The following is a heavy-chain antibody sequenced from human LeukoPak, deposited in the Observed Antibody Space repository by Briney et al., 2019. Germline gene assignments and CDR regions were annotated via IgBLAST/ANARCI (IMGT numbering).Heavy chain of an antibody. J-gene: IGHJ4*02. Sequence: SETLSLTCTVSGDSINSSSYYWGWIRQPPGKGLEWIGSIYYSGSTYYNPSLKSRVTISVDTSKKQFYLKLISVAAADTAVYYCARVGNYGDYYFDYWGQGTLVTVSS. D-gene: IGHD4-17*01. CDR3: ARVGNYGDYYFDY. CDR1: GDSINSSSYY. CDR2: IYYSGST. V-gene: IGHV4-39*07.